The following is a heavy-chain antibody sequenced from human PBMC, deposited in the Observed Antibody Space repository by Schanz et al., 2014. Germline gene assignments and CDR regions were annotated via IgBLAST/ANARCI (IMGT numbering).Heavy chain of an antibody. CDR1: GFTFSDHY. CDR3: AGAVATIRADSFDI. V-gene: IGHV3-21*01. CDR2: ISPSSSYI. J-gene: IGHJ3*02. D-gene: IGHD5-12*01. Sequence: EVQLLESGGGLVQPGGSLRLSCAASGFTFSDHYMDWVRQAPGRGLEWVSSISPSSSYIYYADSVKGRFTISRDNAKNSLYLQMNSLRAEDTAVYYCAGAVATIRADSFDIWGQGTMVAVSS.